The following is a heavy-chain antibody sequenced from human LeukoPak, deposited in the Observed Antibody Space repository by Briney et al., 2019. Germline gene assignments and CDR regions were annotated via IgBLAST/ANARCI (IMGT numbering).Heavy chain of an antibody. CDR2: IFYSGNT. J-gene: IGHJ4*02. V-gene: IGHV4-39*01. CDR1: GGSSSSRPNS. Sequence: SETLSLTCTVSGGSSSSRPNSWGWIRQPPGKGLEWIGSIFYSGNTYYNPSLKSRVTISVDTSKNQFSLKVTSVTAADTAVYYCASPLLENWGQGTLVTVSS. CDR3: ASPLLEN. D-gene: IGHD3-3*01.